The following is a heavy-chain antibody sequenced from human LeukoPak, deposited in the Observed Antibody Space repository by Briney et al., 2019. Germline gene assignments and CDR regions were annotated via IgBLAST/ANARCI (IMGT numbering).Heavy chain of an antibody. CDR3: ARDSGYGGNSGYFDD. Sequence: PGGSLRLSCAASGFSFSDYYMTWIRQAPGKGLEWVSYISGRATTIYHADSVKGRFTISRDNAQNSLYLQMNSLRAEDTAVYYCARDSGYGGNSGYFDDWGQGTLLTVSS. J-gene: IGHJ4*02. D-gene: IGHD4-23*01. V-gene: IGHV3-11*04. CDR1: GFSFSDYY. CDR2: ISGRATTI.